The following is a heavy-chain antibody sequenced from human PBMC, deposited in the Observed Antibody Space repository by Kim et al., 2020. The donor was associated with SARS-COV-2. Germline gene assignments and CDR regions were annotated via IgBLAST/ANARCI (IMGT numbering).Heavy chain of an antibody. CDR1: GYTFTSNH. CDR3: ARDLSGGWSSDC. D-gene: IGHD6-19*01. J-gene: IGHJ4*02. CDR2: INPNSGDT. Sequence: ASVKVSCKASGYTFTSNHMHWVRQAPGQGLEWMGMINPNSGDTRYAQKFLGRVTMTRNTSTSTFYMVLSSLRSEDTAIYYCARDLSGGWSSDCWGQGTLVTVSS. V-gene: IGHV1-46*01.